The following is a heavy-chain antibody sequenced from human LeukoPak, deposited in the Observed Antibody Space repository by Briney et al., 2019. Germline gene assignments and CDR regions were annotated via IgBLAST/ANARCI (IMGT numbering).Heavy chain of an antibody. V-gene: IGHV4-34*01. J-gene: IGHJ5*02. CDR1: GGSSSGYY. CDR3: ARFRSSSWYNWFDP. CDR2: INHSGST. Sequence: SETLSLTCAVYGGSSSGYYWSWIRQPPGKGLEWIGEINHSGSTNYNPSLKSRVTISVDTSKNQFSLKLSSVTAADTAVYYCARFRSSSWYNWFDPWGQGTLVTVSS. D-gene: IGHD6-13*01.